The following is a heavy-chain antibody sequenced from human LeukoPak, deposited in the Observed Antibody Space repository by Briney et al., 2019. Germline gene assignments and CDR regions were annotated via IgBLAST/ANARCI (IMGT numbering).Heavy chain of an antibody. CDR3: ARDDSGRTRFDY. J-gene: IGHJ4*02. D-gene: IGHD1-14*01. V-gene: IGHV1-69*05. CDR2: IIPIFGTA. Sequence: ASVKVSCKASGGTFSSYAISWVQQAPGQGLEWMGGIIPIFGTANYAQKFQGRVTITTDESTSTAYMELSSLRSEDTAVYYCARDDSGRTRFDYWGQGTLVTVSS. CDR1: GGTFSSYA.